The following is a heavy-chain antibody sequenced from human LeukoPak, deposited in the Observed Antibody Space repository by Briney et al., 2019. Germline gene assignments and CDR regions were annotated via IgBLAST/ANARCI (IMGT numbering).Heavy chain of an antibody. CDR3: AKDTPYDSSGYSHFDY. CDR2: ISGSGGST. D-gene: IGHD3-22*01. Sequence: SGGSLRPSCTASGFTFGDYAMSWVRQAPGKGLEWVSAISGSGGSTYYADSVKGRFTISRDNSKNTLYLQMNSLRAEDTAVYYCAKDTPYDSSGYSHFDYWGQGTLVTVSS. V-gene: IGHV3-23*01. J-gene: IGHJ4*02. CDR1: GFTFGDYA.